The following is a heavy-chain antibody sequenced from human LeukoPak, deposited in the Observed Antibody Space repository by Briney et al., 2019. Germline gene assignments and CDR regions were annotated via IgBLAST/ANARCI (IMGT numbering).Heavy chain of an antibody. V-gene: IGHV3-30-3*01. D-gene: IGHD5-12*01. CDR1: GFTFSSYA. CDR2: ISYDGSNK. J-gene: IGHJ4*02. Sequence: GGSLRLSCAASGFTFSSYAMHWVRQAPGKGLEWVAVISYDGSNKYYADSVKGRFTISRDNSKNTLYLQMNSLRAEDTAVYYCARAPSGVVARSPDYWGQGTLFTVSS. CDR3: ARAPSGVVARSPDY.